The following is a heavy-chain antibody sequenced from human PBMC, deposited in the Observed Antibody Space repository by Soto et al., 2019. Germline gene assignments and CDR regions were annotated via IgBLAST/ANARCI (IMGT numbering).Heavy chain of an antibody. Sequence: SQTLSLTCAISGDSVSSNSAACNWIRQSPSRGLEWLGRTYFRSKWYNDYAPSVKSRMTINPDTSNNQFSLQLNSVTPEDAAVYYCARDHAGLDVWDQGTTVTVSS. J-gene: IGHJ6*02. CDR2: TYFRSKWYN. V-gene: IGHV6-1*01. CDR1: GDSVSSNSAA. CDR3: ARDHAGLDV.